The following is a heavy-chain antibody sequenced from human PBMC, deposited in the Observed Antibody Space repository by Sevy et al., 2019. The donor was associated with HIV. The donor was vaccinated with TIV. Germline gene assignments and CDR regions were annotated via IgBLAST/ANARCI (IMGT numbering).Heavy chain of an antibody. D-gene: IGHD5-18*01. J-gene: IGHJ6*02. CDR1: GFTFSSYS. CDR2: ISSSSSYT. V-gene: IGHV3-21*01. CDR3: ARDRGPPGYTRFYGMDV. Sequence: GGSLRLSCAASGFTFSSYSMNWVRQAPGKGLEWVSSISSSSSYTYYADSVKGRFTISRDNAKNSLYLQMNSLRAEDTAVYYCARDRGPPGYTRFYGMDVWGQGTTVTVSS.